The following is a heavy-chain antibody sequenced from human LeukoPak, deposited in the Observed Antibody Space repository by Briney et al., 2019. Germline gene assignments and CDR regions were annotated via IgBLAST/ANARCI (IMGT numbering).Heavy chain of an antibody. J-gene: IGHJ4*02. CDR2: IVVGSGNT. V-gene: IGHV1-58*01. CDR3: AAGSASDDY. Sequence: APVKVPWQASGFTFTSSAVQGVRQARGQTLEWIGWIVVGSGNTNYAQKFQERVTITRDMSTSTAYMELSSLRSEDTAVYYCAAGSASDDYWGQGTLVTVSS. D-gene: IGHD3-3*01. CDR1: GFTFTSSA.